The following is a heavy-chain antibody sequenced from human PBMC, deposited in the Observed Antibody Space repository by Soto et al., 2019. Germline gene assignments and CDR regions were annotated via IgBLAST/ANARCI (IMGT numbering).Heavy chain of an antibody. D-gene: IGHD3-16*02. CDR2: ILPLSGTS. V-gene: IGHV1-69*06. Sequence: QLQLVQSGAEVKKPGSSVKVSCKASGGTFSAYAISWVRQAPGQGLEWMGGILPLSGTSNYTQRFQGRVTISADKSTSTAYMELSSLRSEETAVYYCARANPTKYYDYVWGVYRRGGMDVWGQGTTVTVSS. J-gene: IGHJ6*02. CDR3: ARANPTKYYDYVWGVYRRGGMDV. CDR1: GGTFSAYA.